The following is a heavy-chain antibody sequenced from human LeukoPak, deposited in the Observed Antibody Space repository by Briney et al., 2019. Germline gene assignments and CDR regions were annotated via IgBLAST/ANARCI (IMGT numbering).Heavy chain of an antibody. Sequence: SQTLSLTCAISGDSVSSNSAAWNWIRQSPSRGLEWLGRTYYRSKWYNDYAVSVKSRITINPDTSKNQFSLKLSSVTAADTAVYYCARAHEFSSWYPACDYWGQGTLVTVSS. D-gene: IGHD6-13*01. CDR3: ARAHEFSSWYPACDY. V-gene: IGHV6-1*01. J-gene: IGHJ4*02. CDR1: GDSVSSNSAA. CDR2: TYYRSKWYN.